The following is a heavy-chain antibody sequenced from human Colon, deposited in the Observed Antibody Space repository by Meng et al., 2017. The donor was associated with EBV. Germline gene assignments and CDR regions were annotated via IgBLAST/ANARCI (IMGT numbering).Heavy chain of an antibody. CDR1: GGSINSGDYY. J-gene: IGHJ4*02. Sequence: QLRRQVSGPGLVKPSPTLSPTFTVSGGSINSGDYYWSWIRQPPGKGLEWIGYIYYTGSTYYNPSLKSRVTISMDTSKNQFSLRLSSVTAADTAVYYCARNYYFDYWGQGTLVTVSS. CDR2: IYYTGST. CDR3: ARNYYFDY. V-gene: IGHV4-30-4*01.